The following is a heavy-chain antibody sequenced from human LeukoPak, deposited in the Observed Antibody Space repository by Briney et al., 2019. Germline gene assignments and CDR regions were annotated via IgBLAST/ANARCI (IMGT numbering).Heavy chain of an antibody. CDR3: ARVWSRIAAAGTLPYY. CDR2: MNPNSGNT. Sequence: ASVKVSCKASGYTFTSYDINWVRQAPGQGLEWMGWMNPNSGNTGYAQKFQGRVTMTRNTSISTAYMELSSLRSEDTAVYYCARVWSRIAAAGTLPYYWGQGTLVTVSS. CDR1: GYTFTSYD. D-gene: IGHD6-13*01. V-gene: IGHV1-8*01. J-gene: IGHJ4*02.